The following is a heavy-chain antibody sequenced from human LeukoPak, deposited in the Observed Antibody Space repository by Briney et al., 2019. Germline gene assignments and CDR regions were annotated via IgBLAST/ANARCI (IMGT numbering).Heavy chain of an antibody. CDR3: ARGYTYGSIDY. Sequence: TGGSLRLSCAASGFTFSSYWMYWVRQAPGKGLVWVSRIESDGASTTYADPVKGRFTISRDNAKNTLYLQMNSLRAEDTAVYYCARGYTYGSIDYWGQGTLVTVSS. V-gene: IGHV3-74*01. D-gene: IGHD5-18*01. CDR1: GFTFSSYW. J-gene: IGHJ4*02. CDR2: IESDGAST.